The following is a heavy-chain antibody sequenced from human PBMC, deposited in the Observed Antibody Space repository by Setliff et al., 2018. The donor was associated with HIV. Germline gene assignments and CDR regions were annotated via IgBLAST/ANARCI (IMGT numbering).Heavy chain of an antibody. Sequence: TLSLPCTVSGDSISTSNSYWGWVRQPPGKGLEWIGSLYYGGTTYYNPSLKSRVTISVDTSKNHFSLKLSSVTAADPAAYYCARHQVIPTVIGAFDIWGQGTAVTVSS. V-gene: IGHV4-39*01. CDR1: GDSISTSNSY. CDR3: ARHQVIPTVIGAFDI. J-gene: IGHJ3*02. D-gene: IGHD3-16*02. CDR2: LYYGGTT.